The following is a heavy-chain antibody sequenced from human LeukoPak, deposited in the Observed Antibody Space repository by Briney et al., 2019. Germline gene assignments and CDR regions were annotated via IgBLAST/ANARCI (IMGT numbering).Heavy chain of an antibody. D-gene: IGHD2-2*01. CDR3: ARGTAYQLHDY. Sequence: GSLRLSCAASGFTFSSYAMSWVRQDPGKGLEWIGSIYHSGSTYYNPSLKSRVTISVDTSKNQFSLKLSSVTAADTAVYYCARGTAYQLHDYWGQGTLVTVSS. CDR2: IYHSGST. J-gene: IGHJ4*02. V-gene: IGHV4-38-2*01. CDR1: GFTFSSYA.